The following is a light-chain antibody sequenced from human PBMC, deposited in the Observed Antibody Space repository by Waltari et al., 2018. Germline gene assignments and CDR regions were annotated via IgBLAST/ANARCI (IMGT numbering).Light chain of an antibody. V-gene: IGLV2-8*01. Sequence: QSALTQPPSASGSPGQSVTISCTGTSSDVGAYDRVSWYQRHPGKAPKLVIYEVTKRPSGVPDRFAGSKSGNTASLTVSGLQAEDEADYYGSSYVSGNKGVFGTGTQVTVL. CDR3: SSYVSGNKGV. J-gene: IGLJ1*01. CDR2: EVT. CDR1: SSDVGAYDR.